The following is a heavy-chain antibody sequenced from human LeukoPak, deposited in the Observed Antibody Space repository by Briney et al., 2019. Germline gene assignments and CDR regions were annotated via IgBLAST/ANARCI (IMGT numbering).Heavy chain of an antibody. CDR3: ASRSRLYNRNYGHH. CDR1: GGSISSSSYY. D-gene: IGHD1-7*01. Sequence: PSETLSLTCTVSGGSISSSSYYWGWIRQPPGKGLEWIGSIYYSGSTYYNPSLKSRVTISVDTSKNQFSLKLSSVTAADTAVYYCASRSRLYNRNYGHHWGQGTLVTVSS. V-gene: IGHV4-39*01. CDR2: IYYSGST. J-gene: IGHJ5*02.